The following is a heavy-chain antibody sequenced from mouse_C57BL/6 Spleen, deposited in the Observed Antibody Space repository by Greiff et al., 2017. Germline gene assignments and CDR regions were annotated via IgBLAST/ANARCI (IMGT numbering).Heavy chain of an antibody. J-gene: IGHJ2*01. V-gene: IGHV1-82*01. CDR1: GYAFSSSW. Sequence: VKLVESGPELVKPGASVKISCKASGYAFSSSWMNWVKQRPGKGLEWIGRIYPGDGDTNYNGKFKGKATLTADKSSSTAYMQLSSLTSEDSAVYFCARYYGYDGRNYWGQGTTLTVSS. CDR3: ARYYGYDGRNY. CDR2: IYPGDGDT. D-gene: IGHD2-2*01.